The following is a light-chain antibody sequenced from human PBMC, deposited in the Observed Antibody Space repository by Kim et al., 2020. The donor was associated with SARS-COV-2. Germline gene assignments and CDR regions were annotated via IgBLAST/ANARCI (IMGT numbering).Light chain of an antibody. V-gene: IGKV3-20*01. CDR2: SAS. CDR1: QGLGGTD. CDR3: QRYSSTPKST. J-gene: IGKJ5*01. Sequence: PGEGTALSSRAGQGLGGTDFAWYQQKPGQAPTLLIYSASSRAPGIPDRFPGSGSGTDITLSISRLEPEDFAVYYCQRYSSTPKSTFGQRTRLGIK.